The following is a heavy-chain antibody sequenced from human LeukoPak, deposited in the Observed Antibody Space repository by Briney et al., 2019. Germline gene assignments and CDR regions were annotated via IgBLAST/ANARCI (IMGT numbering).Heavy chain of an antibody. V-gene: IGHV3-21*01. J-gene: IGHJ4*02. CDR1: GFTFSTYS. D-gene: IGHD3-22*01. CDR2: ISGSSIYI. CDR3: ARDPPYYDSSGYYYDY. Sequence: NSGGSLRLSCAASGFTFSTYSMTWVRQAPGKGLEWVSSISGSSIYIYYADSVKGRFTISRDNAKNSLYLQMNSLRAEDTTVYYCARDPPYYDSSGYYYDYWGQGTLVTVSS.